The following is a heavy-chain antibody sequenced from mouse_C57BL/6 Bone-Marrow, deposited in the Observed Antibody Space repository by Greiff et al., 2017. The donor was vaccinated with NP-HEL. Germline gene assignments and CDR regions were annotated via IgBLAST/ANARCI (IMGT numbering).Heavy chain of an antibody. CDR3: ARVSIYDGYDGGYYFDY. CDR2: IYPGGGYT. D-gene: IGHD2-2*01. Sequence: VQLQQSGAELVRPGTSVKMSCKASGYTFTNYWIGWAKQRPGHGLEWIGDIYPGGGYTNYNEKFKGKATLTADKSSSTAYMQFSSLTSEDSAIYYCARVSIYDGYDGGYYFDYWGQGTTLTVSS. V-gene: IGHV1-63*01. CDR1: GYTFTNYW. J-gene: IGHJ2*01.